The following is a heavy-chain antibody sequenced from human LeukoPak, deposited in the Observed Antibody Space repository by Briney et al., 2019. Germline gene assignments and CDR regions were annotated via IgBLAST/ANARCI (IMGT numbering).Heavy chain of an antibody. V-gene: IGHV1-69*04. Sequence: GASVTVSCKASGGTFSSYAISWVRQAPGQGLEWMGRIIPILGIANYAQKFQGRVTITADKSTSTAYMELSSLRSEDTAVYYCAREERRYSSSWYDYWGQGTLVTVSS. CDR1: GGTFSSYA. J-gene: IGHJ4*02. D-gene: IGHD6-13*01. CDR3: AREERRYSSSWYDY. CDR2: IIPILGIA.